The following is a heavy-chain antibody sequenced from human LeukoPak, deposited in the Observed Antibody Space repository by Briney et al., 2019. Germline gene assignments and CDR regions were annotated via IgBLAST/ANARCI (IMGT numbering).Heavy chain of an antibody. CDR2: IDGSGGST. Sequence: GGSLRLSCEASGFTFTRNAMAWVRQAPGKGVEWVSAIDGSGGSTFYADSVKGRVTISRVQSTNTVYLQMNSLRADDTAVYYCAKAHCSSTSCSRADNWGQGTLVTVSS. CDR1: GFTFTRNA. V-gene: IGHV3-23*01. CDR3: AKAHCSSTSCSRADN. D-gene: IGHD2-2*01. J-gene: IGHJ4*02.